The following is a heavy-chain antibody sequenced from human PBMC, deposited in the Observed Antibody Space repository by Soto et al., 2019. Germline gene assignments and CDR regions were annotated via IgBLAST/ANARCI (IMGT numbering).Heavy chain of an antibody. J-gene: IGHJ6*02. D-gene: IGHD7-27*01. CDR2: ITYEGSQI. Sequence: QVQLVESGGGVVQPGRSLRLSCAASGFSFPRFGMHWVRQAPGKGLEWVALITYEGSQIYYAYAVKGRFTISRDNGDNTLSLQMDNLRTEDTATYLCAKCRGEMNWANYYGLDVWGQGTTVTVSS. CDR1: GFSFPRFG. V-gene: IGHV3-30*18. CDR3: AKCRGEMNWANYYGLDV.